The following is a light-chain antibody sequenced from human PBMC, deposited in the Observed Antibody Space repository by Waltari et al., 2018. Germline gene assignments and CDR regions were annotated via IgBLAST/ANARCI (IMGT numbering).Light chain of an antibody. CDR2: WAS. CDR3: QQYYSSPQA. J-gene: IGKJ1*01. CDR1: QSVLYSSDNKNY. V-gene: IGKV4-1*01. Sequence: DIVMTQSPDSLAVSLGESATINCRSSQSVLYSSDNKNYLAWYQQKAGQPPKLLIYWASTREAGVPERVSGSGSATDFTLSISSLQAGDVAVYYCQQYYSSPQAFGHGTKVEIK.